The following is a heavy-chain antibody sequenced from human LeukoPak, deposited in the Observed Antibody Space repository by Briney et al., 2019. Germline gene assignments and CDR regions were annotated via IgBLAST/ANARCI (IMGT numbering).Heavy chain of an antibody. D-gene: IGHD6-13*01. V-gene: IGHV1-69*04. CDR2: IIPIFGIA. Sequence: SVTVSCKASVGTFSSYAISWVRQPPGQGLGWMGRIIPIFGIANYAQKFQGRVTITADKSTSTAYMELSSLRSEDTAVYYCARVEQQSWFDPWGQGTLVTVSS. CDR3: ARVEQQSWFDP. J-gene: IGHJ5*02. CDR1: VGTFSSYA.